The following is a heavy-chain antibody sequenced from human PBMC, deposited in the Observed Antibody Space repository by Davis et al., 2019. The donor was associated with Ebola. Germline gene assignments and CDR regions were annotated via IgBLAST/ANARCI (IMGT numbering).Heavy chain of an antibody. D-gene: IGHD4-23*01. J-gene: IGHJ4*02. CDR2: IYPGDSDT. Sequence: GESLKISCKGSGYSFTSYWIGWVRQMPGKGLEWMGIIYPGDSDTRYSPSFQGQVTIPADKSISTAYLQWISLKASDTAMYYCARQLISPAGGVVYGGPPDYWGQGTLVTVSS. V-gene: IGHV5-51*01. CDR1: GYSFTSYW. CDR3: ARQLISPAGGVVYGGPPDY.